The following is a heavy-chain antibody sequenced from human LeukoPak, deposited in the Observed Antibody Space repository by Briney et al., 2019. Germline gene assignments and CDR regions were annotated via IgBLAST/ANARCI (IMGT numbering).Heavy chain of an antibody. Sequence: PSETLSLTSTVSGGSISSGGYYWSWIRQPPGKGLEWIGYIYHSGSTYYNPSLKSRVTISVDRSKNQFSLKLSSVTAADTAVYYCARGYDDSGAFDYWGQGTLVTVSS. CDR1: GGSISSGGYY. CDR3: ARGYDDSGAFDY. V-gene: IGHV4-30-2*01. J-gene: IGHJ4*02. D-gene: IGHD3-3*01. CDR2: IYHSGST.